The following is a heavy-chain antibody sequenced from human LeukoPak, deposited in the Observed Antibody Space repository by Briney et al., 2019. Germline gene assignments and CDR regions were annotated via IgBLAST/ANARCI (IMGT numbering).Heavy chain of an antibody. Sequence: SSETLSLTCTVSGGSISSYYWSWIWQPPGKGLEWIGYIYYSGSTNYNPSLKSRVTISVDTSKNQFSLKLSSVTAADTAVYYCARGGDGYNWGYYYYYYYMDVWGKGTTVTVSS. J-gene: IGHJ6*03. CDR3: ARGGDGYNWGYYYYYYYMDV. CDR1: GGSISSYY. V-gene: IGHV4-59*01. CDR2: IYYSGST. D-gene: IGHD5-24*01.